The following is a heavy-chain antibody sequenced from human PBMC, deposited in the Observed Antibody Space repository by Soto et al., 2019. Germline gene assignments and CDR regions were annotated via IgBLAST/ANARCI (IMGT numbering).Heavy chain of an antibody. Sequence: EVQLLESGGGLVQPGGSLRLSCAASGFTFSIYAMSWVRQAPGKGLEWVSLISGSGGNTYYADSVKGRFTISRDNSKNTLYLQMNSLRAEDTAVYYCARDIVAKPEYWGQGTLVSVSS. J-gene: IGHJ4*02. CDR1: GFTFSIYA. CDR3: ARDIVAKPEY. CDR2: ISGSGGNT. D-gene: IGHD2-21*01. V-gene: IGHV3-23*01.